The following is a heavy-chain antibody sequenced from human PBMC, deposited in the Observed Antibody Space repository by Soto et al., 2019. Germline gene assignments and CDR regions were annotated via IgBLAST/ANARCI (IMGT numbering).Heavy chain of an antibody. J-gene: IGHJ4*02. CDR2: IYPGDSDT. Sequence: GESLKISCKGSGYSFTSYWIGWVRQMPGKGLEWMGIIYPGDSDTRYSPSFQGQVTISADKSISTAYLQWSSLKASDTAMYYCVFGVSYFLCYIVFWGPGILGTV. CDR1: GYSFTSYW. V-gene: IGHV5-51*01. D-gene: IGHD1-26*01. CDR3: VFGVSYFLCYIVF.